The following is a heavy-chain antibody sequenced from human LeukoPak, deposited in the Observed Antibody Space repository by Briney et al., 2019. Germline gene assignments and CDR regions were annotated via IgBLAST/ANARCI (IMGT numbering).Heavy chain of an antibody. CDR2: ISSSSSTI. V-gene: IGHV3-48*04. Sequence: TGGSLRLSCAASGFTFSSYSIDWVRQAPGKGLEWLSYISSSSSTIYYADSVKGRFTISRDNAKNSLYLQMNSLRAEDTAMYYCARDSAGNDYWGQGTLVTVSS. CDR3: ARDSAGNDY. J-gene: IGHJ4*02. D-gene: IGHD6-13*01. CDR1: GFTFSSYS.